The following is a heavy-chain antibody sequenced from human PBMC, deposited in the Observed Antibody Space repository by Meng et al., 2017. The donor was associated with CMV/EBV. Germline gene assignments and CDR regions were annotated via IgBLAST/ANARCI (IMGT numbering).Heavy chain of an antibody. CDR3: AREVVVITPYNWFDP. D-gene: IGHD3-22*01. Sequence: QVRRHGQGQELVRPSQTLSLPVTVSVGTISSGSSTWSGSRQPAGKGLEWIGRIDTSGSTNYNPSLKSRVTISVDTSKNQFSLKLSSVTAADTAVYYCAREVVVITPYNWFDPWGQGTLVTVSS. CDR2: IDTSGST. J-gene: IGHJ5*02. CDR1: VGTISSGSST. V-gene: IGHV4-61*02.